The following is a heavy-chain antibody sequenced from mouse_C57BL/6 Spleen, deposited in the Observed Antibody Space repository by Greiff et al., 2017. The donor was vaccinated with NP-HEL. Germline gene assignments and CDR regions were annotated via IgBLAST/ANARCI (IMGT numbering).Heavy chain of an antibody. J-gene: IGHJ4*01. Sequence: VKLMESGPGLVAPSQSLSITCTVSGFSLTSYGVSWVRQPPGKGLEWLGVIRGDGSTTYHYAPISSLSTSNDNSKSQVFLKLNSLQTDDTATYYCAAYYSNYYAMDYWGQGTSVTVSS. CDR1: GFSLTSYG. V-gene: IGHV2-3*01. D-gene: IGHD2-5*01. CDR3: AAYYSNYYAMDY. CDR2: IRGDGST.